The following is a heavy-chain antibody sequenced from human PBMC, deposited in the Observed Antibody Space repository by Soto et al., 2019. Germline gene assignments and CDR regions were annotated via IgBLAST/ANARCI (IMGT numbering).Heavy chain of an antibody. CDR3: ARQTNPRTVFGYDRSGYYLNRGGFDP. CDR2: INHSGST. D-gene: IGHD3-22*01. CDR1: GGSFSGYY. Sequence: SETLSLTCAVYGGSFSGYYWSWIRQPPGKGLEWIGEINHSGSTNYNPSLKSRVTISVDTSKNQFSLKLSSVTAADTAAYYCARQTNPRTVFGYDRSGYYLNRGGFDPWGQGTLVTVSS. J-gene: IGHJ5*02. V-gene: IGHV4-34*01.